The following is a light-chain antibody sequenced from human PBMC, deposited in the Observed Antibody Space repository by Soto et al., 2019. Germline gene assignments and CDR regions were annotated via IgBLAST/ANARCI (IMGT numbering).Light chain of an antibody. V-gene: IGLV2-14*01. CDR2: EVS. Sequence: QSALTQPASMSGSPGQSITISCTGTSSDVGGYNYVSWYQQHPDRAPKLIIYEVSNRPSGVSIRFSGSKSANTASLTISGLQDEDEADYFSSSYSTTYPVLFGGGTKLTVL. CDR3: SSYSTTYPVL. J-gene: IGLJ2*01. CDR1: SSDVGGYNY.